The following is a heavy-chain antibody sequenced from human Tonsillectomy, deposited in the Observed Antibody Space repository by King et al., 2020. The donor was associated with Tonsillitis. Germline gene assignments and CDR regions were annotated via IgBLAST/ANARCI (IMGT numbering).Heavy chain of an antibody. CDR2: ISAYIGNT. J-gene: IGHJ5*02. CDR1: GYTFTSYG. D-gene: IGHD6-19*01. CDR3: ARDNGSGWMGNWFDP. Sequence: VQLVESGAEVKKPGASVKVSCKASGYTFTSYGISWVRQAPGQGPDWMGWISAYIGNTNYAQKLQGRVTMTTDTSTSTAYMELRSLRSDDTAVYYCARDNGSGWMGNWFDPWGQGTLVTVSS. V-gene: IGHV1-18*01.